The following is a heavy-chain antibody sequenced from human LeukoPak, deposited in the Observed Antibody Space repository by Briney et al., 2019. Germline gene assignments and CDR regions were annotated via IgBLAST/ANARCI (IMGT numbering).Heavy chain of an antibody. Sequence: PGGSLRLSCAASGFTFSSYAMHWVRQAPGKGLEWVAVISYDGSNKYYADSVKGRFTISRDNSKNTLYLQMNSLRAEDTAVYYCAREDSSGYYLDAFDIWGQGTMVTVSS. J-gene: IGHJ3*02. CDR3: AREDSSGYYLDAFDI. CDR1: GFTFSSYA. D-gene: IGHD3-22*01. CDR2: ISYDGSNK. V-gene: IGHV3-30*14.